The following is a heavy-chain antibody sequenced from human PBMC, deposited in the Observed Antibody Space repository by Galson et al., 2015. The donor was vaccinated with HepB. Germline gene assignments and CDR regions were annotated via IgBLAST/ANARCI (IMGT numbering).Heavy chain of an antibody. V-gene: IGHV1-69*10. J-gene: IGHJ5*02. CDR2: IIPIFGIA. D-gene: IGHD5-24*01. Sequence: SVKVSCKASGGTFSSYAISWVRRAPGQGLEWMGGIIPIFGIANYAQKFQGRVTITADKSTSTAYMELSSLRSEDTAVNYCARDGNGYNIKNWFDPWGQGTLVTVSS. CDR3: ARDGNGYNIKNWFDP. CDR1: GGTFSSYA.